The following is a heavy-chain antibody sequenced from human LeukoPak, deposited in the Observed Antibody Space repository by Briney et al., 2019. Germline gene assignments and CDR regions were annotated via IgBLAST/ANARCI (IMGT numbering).Heavy chain of an antibody. V-gene: IGHV1-69*02. J-gene: IGHJ4*02. CDR2: IIPILGIA. CDR3: ARCIAAGGCYFDY. D-gene: IGHD6-13*01. Sequence: SVKVSCKASGYTFTGHYMHWVRQAPGQGLEWMGRIIPILGIANYAQKFQGRVTITADKSTSTAYMELSSLRSEDTAVYYCARCIAAGGCYFDYWGQGTLVTVSS. CDR1: GYTFTGHY.